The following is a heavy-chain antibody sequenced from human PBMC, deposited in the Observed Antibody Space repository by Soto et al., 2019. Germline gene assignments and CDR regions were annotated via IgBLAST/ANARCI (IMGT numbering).Heavy chain of an antibody. D-gene: IGHD5-12*01. CDR3: ARDTYSGYDFGL. CDR2: IPSRGRP. CDR1: GASVAGGSYY. Sequence: SETLSLTYSVSGASVAGGSYYWSWVRQPPGKGLEWIGYIPSRGRPFYNPSLTSRGTISADTSKNQLSLQLTSVTAADTAVYYCARDTYSGYDFGLWGQGTLVTVS. V-gene: IGHV4-30-4*01. J-gene: IGHJ5*02.